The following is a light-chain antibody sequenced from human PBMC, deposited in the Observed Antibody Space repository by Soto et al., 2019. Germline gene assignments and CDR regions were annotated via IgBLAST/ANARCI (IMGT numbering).Light chain of an antibody. V-gene: IGKV3-11*01. Sequence: EIVLTQSPATLFLSPGDRATLSCRASQSVSSYLAWYQQKPGQAPRLLIYDASNRATGIPARFSGSGSGTDFNLTISSLEPEDFAVYYCQQRRNWPPYTFGQGTKLEIK. CDR3: QQRRNWPPYT. CDR2: DAS. CDR1: QSVSSY. J-gene: IGKJ2*01.